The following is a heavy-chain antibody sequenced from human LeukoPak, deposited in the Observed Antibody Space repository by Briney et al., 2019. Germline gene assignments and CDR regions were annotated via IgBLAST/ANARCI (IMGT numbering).Heavy chain of an antibody. V-gene: IGHV3-74*01. CDR1: GFTFXXYW. CDR2: INSDETIS. CDR3: LYGGYFQH. J-gene: IGHJ1*01. Sequence: GFTFXXYWMHWVRQVPNQGLMWVSRINSDETISEYVDSVNGRFTISRDNAKNTLYLQMNSLRAEDTAVYFCLYGGYFQHWGQGTLVTVSS. D-gene: IGHD3-16*01.